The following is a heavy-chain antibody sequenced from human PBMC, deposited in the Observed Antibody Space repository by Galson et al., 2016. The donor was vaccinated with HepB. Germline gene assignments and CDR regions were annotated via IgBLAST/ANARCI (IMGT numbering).Heavy chain of an antibody. CDR2: IYYSGNT. Sequence: LSLTCSVSGATISNGGYYWSWIRQHPGKGLEWIGYIYYSGNTYYNPSLKSRVLISVDTSKNHVSLKLSSVTAADTAVYYCARTDDLFYGMDVWGQGTTVSVSS. D-gene: IGHD2-21*01. CDR3: ARTDDLFYGMDV. CDR1: GATISNGGYY. J-gene: IGHJ6*02. V-gene: IGHV4-31*03.